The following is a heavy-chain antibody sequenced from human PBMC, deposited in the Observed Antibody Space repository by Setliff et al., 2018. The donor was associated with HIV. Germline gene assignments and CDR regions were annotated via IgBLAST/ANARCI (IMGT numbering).Heavy chain of an antibody. J-gene: IGHJ5*01. Sequence: GGSLRLSCAASGFSFSNYWMNWVRQVPGKGLEWVANINQDGSEKKYVDSMKGRLTISRDNAKNSLYLQMTSLRAEDTALYFCARDPRTDSSYAWFDSWGQGTLVTVS. CDR1: GFSFSNYW. CDR2: INQDGSEK. D-gene: IGHD6-6*01. CDR3: ARDPRTDSSYAWFDS. V-gene: IGHV3-7*03.